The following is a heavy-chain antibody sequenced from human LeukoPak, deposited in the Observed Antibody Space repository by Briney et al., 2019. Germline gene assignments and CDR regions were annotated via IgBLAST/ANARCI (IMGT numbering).Heavy chain of an antibody. CDR3: AREGRVIVGATGYFDY. J-gene: IGHJ4*02. Sequence: PGRSSRLSCAASGFTFSSYAMHWVRQAPGKGLEWVAVILDEGSKLYNADSVKGRFTITRDNSKNTLYLQMNSLRDEDTAVYYCAREGRVIVGATGYFDYWGQGTLVTV. CDR2: ILDEGSKL. CDR1: GFTFSSYA. V-gene: IGHV3-30*04. D-gene: IGHD1-26*01.